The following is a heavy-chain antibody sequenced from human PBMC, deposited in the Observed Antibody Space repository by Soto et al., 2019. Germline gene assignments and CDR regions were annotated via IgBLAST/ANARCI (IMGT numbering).Heavy chain of an antibody. D-gene: IGHD1-26*01. CDR1: GLTFSNFY. V-gene: IGHV3-7*01. CDR2: VNEDGSEK. Sequence: PGGSLRLSCAASGLTFSNFYMSWVRQAQGKGLEWVANVNEDGSEKYYVDSVKGRFTVSRDNARNSLYRQMNSLKAGDTAVYYCAKWGGAGSDSWRQGTLVTVSS. J-gene: IGHJ4*02. CDR3: AKWGGAGSDS.